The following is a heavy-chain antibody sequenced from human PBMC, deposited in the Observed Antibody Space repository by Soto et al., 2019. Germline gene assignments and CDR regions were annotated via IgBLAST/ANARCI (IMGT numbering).Heavy chain of an antibody. J-gene: IGHJ6*02. CDR2: INHSGST. CDR3: ARALLKSYYYYGMDV. CDR1: GGSFSGYY. Sequence: SETLSLTCAVYGGSFSGYYWSWIRQPPGKGLEWIGEINHSGSTNYNPSLKSRVTISVDTSKNQFSLKLSSVTAEDTAVYYCARALLKSYYYYGMDVWGQGTTVTVSS. D-gene: IGHD2-15*01. V-gene: IGHV4-34*01.